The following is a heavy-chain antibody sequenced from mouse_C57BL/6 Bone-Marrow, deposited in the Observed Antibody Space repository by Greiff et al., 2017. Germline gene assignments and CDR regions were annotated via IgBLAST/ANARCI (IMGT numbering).Heavy chain of an antibody. CDR2: ISGGGSYT. Sequence: EVMLVESGGDLVKPGGSLKLSCAASGFTFSSYGMSWVRQTPDKRLEWVATISGGGSYTYYPDKVKGRFTISTDNAKNTPYLQMSSLKSEDTAMYYCARWGYGRREFDYWGQGTTLTVSS. D-gene: IGHD1-1*01. CDR1: GFTFSSYG. J-gene: IGHJ2*01. V-gene: IGHV5-6*02. CDR3: ARWGYGRREFDY.